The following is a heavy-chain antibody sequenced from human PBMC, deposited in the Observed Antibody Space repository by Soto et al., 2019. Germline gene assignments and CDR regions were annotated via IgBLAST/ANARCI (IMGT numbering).Heavy chain of an antibody. CDR3: ARGSTYYYDSSGYYSNWFAA. Sequence: SETLSLTCTVSGGSISSGGYYWSWIRQHPGKGLDWIGYIYYSGSTYYNPSLKSRVTISVDTSKNQFSLKLSSVTAADTAVYYCARGSTYYYDSSGYYSNWFAAWGQGTLVTVSS. V-gene: IGHV4-31*03. D-gene: IGHD3-22*01. CDR1: GGSISSGGYY. CDR2: IYYSGST. J-gene: IGHJ5*02.